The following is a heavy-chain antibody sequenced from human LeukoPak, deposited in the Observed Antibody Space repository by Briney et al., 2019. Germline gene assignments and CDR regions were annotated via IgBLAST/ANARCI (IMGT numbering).Heavy chain of an antibody. V-gene: IGHV1-69*04. D-gene: IGHD5-18*01. CDR2: IIPILGIA. CDR3: ARDGSYGYQPGGYFDY. CDR1: GGTFSSYA. Sequence: SVKVSCKASGGTFSSYAISWVRQAPGQGLEWMGRIIPILGIANYAQKFQGRVTITADKSTSTAYMELSSLRSEDTAVYYCARDGSYGYQPGGYFDYWGQGTLVTVSS. J-gene: IGHJ4*02.